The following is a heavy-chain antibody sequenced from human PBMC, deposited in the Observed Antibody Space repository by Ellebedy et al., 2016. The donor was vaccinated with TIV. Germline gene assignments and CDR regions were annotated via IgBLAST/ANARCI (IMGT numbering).Heavy chain of an antibody. CDR2: IKSDGSST. Sequence: GESLKISCAASGFTFTTYWMHWVRQAPGEGLACVSRIKSDGSSTFYADSVKGRFTISRDNAKNTLYLQMNSLRAEDTAMYFCARGYYYGMDVWGQGTTVTVSS. J-gene: IGHJ6*02. CDR1: GFTFTTYW. CDR3: ARGYYYGMDV. V-gene: IGHV3-74*01.